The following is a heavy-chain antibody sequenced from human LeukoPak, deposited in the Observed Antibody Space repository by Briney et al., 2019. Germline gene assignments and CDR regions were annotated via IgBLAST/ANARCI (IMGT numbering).Heavy chain of an antibody. CDR2: IYYSGST. CDR1: GDTFTTNY. V-gene: IGHV4-59*08. Sequence: SATRSLTFTVSGDTFTTNYWSWIRRTPGQGLEWIGYIYYSGSTNYNPSLRSRVTISIDSSKNQFSLRPTSVTAADTAVYYCARQPPTVTTFAFDIWGQGTMVTVSS. J-gene: IGHJ3*02. CDR3: ARQPPTVTTFAFDI. D-gene: IGHD4-17*01.